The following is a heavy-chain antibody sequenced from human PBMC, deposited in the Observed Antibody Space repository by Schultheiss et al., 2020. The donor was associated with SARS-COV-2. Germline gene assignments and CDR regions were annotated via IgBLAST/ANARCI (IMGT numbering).Heavy chain of an antibody. J-gene: IGHJ6*02. Sequence: ASVKVSCKASGFTFNKFYMHYVRQAPGQGLEWVGVVHPRGLITNYAQKFQGRVTITADESTSTAYMELSSLRSEDTAVYFCARVTFYFAMDVWGQGTTVTVSS. CDR2: VHPRGLIT. V-gene: IGHV1-46*02. CDR3: ARVTFYFAMDV. CDR1: GFTFNKFY.